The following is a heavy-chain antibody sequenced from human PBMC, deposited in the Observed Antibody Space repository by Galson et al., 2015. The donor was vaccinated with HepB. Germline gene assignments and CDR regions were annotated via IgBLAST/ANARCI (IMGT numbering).Heavy chain of an antibody. J-gene: IGHJ4*02. D-gene: IGHD6-13*01. CDR2: IDISGDKT. Sequence: SLRLSCAASDFPFSRHALTWVRQAPGKGLEWVSSIDISGDKTLSADSVKDRFTISRDNSRNTLYLQMHSLSAEDTAMYFCARFAGVGYSTSWYRSGFDYWGQGTLVIVSS. V-gene: IGHV3-23*05. CDR1: DFPFSRHA. CDR3: ARFAGVGYSTSWYRSGFDY.